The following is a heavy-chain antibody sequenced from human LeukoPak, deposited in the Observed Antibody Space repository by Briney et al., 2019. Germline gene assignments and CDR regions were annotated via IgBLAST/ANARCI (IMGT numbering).Heavy chain of an antibody. CDR2: INNIATHS. Sequence: GGSLRLSCSGSGFTFTDSAINWVRQAPGKGLEWVSSINNIATHSYYAASVKGRFSISRDDAKNSVYLQMHSLRAEDTAIYYCARDPTRYLRYGYFDYWGQGAQVTVSS. V-gene: IGHV3-21*01. CDR3: ARDPTRYLRYGYFDY. J-gene: IGHJ4*02. D-gene: IGHD4-17*01. CDR1: GFTFTDSA.